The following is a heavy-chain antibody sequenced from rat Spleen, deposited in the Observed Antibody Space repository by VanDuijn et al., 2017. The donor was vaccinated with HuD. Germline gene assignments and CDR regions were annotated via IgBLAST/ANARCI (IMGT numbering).Heavy chain of an antibody. CDR3: VRQDTSGYSNWFAY. V-gene: IGHV5-25*01. J-gene: IGHJ1*01. Sequence: EVQLVESDGGLVQPGRSLKLSCAASGFTFSDYYMAWVRQAPTKGLEWVTSISRRSDRTYYRDSVKGRFTVSRDNAKNTLYLQLDSLRSEDTATYYCVRQDTSGYSNWFAYWGPGTMVTVSS. D-gene: IGHD4-3*01. CDR2: ISRRSDRT. CDR1: GFTFSDYY.